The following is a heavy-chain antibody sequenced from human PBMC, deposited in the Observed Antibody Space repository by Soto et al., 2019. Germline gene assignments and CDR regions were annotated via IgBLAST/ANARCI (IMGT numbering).Heavy chain of an antibody. D-gene: IGHD6-19*01. CDR3: ARSVERNFDY. CDR1: GFPFSSYS. Sequence: EVQLVESGGGLVQPGGSLRLTCVASGFPFSSYSMNWVRQAPGKGLEWSSYITSDNNTIKYAESVKGRITISRDNAKNLVSLQMTSLRDEDTAVYFCARSVERNFDYCGHGTVVTVSS. CDR2: ITSDNNTI. J-gene: IGHJ4*01. V-gene: IGHV3-48*02.